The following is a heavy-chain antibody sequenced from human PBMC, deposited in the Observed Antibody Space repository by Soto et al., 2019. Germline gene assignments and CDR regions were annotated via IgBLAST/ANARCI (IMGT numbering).Heavy chain of an antibody. CDR2: MNPNSGNT. J-gene: IGHJ6*03. V-gene: IGHV1-8*01. CDR1: GYTFNSYS. CDR3: ARGPVDWNYSYYYYMDV. Sequence: GASAKVSCKDSGYTFNSYSIKWVQQANKQGLEWMGWMNPNSGNTGYAQKFQGRVTMTRNTSISTAYMELSSLRSEDTAVYYCARGPVDWNYSYYYYMDVWGKGTTVTVSS. D-gene: IGHD1-1*01.